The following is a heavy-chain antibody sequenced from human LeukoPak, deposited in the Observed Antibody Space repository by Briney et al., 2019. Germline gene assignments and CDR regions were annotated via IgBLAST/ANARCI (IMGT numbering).Heavy chain of an antibody. V-gene: IGHV3-48*01. J-gene: IGHJ4*02. Sequence: GGSLRLSCAASGFTFSSYSMNWVRRAPGKGLEWVSYISNSDSTIYYADSVKGRFTISRDNAKNSLYLQMNSLRAEDTAVYYCSRRFDSWGQGTLVTVSS. CDR3: SRRFDS. CDR2: ISNSDSTI. CDR1: GFTFSSYS.